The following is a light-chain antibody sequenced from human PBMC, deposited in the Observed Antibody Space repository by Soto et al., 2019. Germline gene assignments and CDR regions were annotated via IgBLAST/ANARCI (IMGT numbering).Light chain of an antibody. CDR3: QQRSSWPLT. CDR2: DAS. V-gene: IGKV3-11*01. J-gene: IGKJ1*01. Sequence: EIVLTQSPATLSLSPGERATLSCRASQSLSSYLAWYQQKPGQAPRLLIYDASNRATGITARFSGSGSGTDFTLTISSLEPEDFAVYYCQQRSSWPLTFGQGTKVEIK. CDR1: QSLSSY.